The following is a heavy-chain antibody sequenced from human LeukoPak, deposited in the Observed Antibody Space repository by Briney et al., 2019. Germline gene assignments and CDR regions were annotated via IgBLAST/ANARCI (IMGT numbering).Heavy chain of an antibody. J-gene: IGHJ5*02. CDR3: ARGAVADIVLMVYAINWFDP. Sequence: SETLSLTCAVYGGSFSGYYWSWIRQPPGKGLEWIGEINHSGSTNYNPSLKSRVTISVDTSKNQFSLKLSSVTAADTAVYYCARGAVADIVLMVYAINWFDPWGQGTLVTVFS. D-gene: IGHD2-8*01. CDR1: GGSFSGYY. V-gene: IGHV4-34*01. CDR2: INHSGST.